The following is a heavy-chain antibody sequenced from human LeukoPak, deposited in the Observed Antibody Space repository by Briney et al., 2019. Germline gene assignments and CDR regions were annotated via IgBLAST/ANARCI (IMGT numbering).Heavy chain of an antibody. CDR3: ARVYRAWGLVPPPLYY. D-gene: IGHD3-16*01. Sequence: ASVKVSCKASGYTFTGYYMHWVRQATGQGLEWMGWMNPNSGNTGYAQKFQGRVTMTRNTSISTAYMELSSLRSEDTAVYYCARVYRAWGLVPPPLYYWGQGTLVTVTS. CDR1: GYTFTGYY. V-gene: IGHV1-8*02. J-gene: IGHJ4*02. CDR2: MNPNSGNT.